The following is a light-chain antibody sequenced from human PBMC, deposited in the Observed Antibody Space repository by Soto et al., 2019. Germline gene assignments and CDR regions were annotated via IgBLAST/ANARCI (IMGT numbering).Light chain of an antibody. V-gene: IGKV1-27*01. CDR3: QMYNSAPWT. CDR1: QDINNY. Sequence: DIQMTQSPSSLSASVGDRVTITCRASQDINNYLAWYQQKPGKVPKLLIYAASTLQSGVPSRFSGSGSGTDFTLTISSLQPEDVETYYCQMYNSAPWTFGQGTKVEIK. CDR2: AAS. J-gene: IGKJ1*01.